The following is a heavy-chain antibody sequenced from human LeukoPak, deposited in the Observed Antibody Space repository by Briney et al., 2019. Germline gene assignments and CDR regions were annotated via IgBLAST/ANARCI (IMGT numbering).Heavy chain of an antibody. V-gene: IGHV4-4*07. CDR1: GGSISSYY. Sequence: PSETLSLTCTVSGGSISSYYWSWIRQPAGKGLEWIGRIYTSGSTNYNPSLKSRVTMSVDTSKNQFSLKLSSVTAADTAVYYCAREASIAASREFDYWGQGTLVTVSS. CDR3: AREASIAASREFDY. CDR2: IYTSGST. D-gene: IGHD6-6*01. J-gene: IGHJ4*02.